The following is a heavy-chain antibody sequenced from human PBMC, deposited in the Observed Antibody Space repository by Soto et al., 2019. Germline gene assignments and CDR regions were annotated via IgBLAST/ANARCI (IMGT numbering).Heavy chain of an antibody. CDR1: RGSISDYD. CDR2: IDYSGKT. V-gene: IGHV4-59*08. D-gene: IGHD2-2*01. Sequence: PSETLFLTCIVSRGSISDYDWTWIRQTPGKRLEWIGYIDYSGKTDYNPSLRSRVTISVDPSKKQFSLKLNFVTAADTAVYYCARRVVVPVADYGMDVWGQGTKVTVSS. CDR3: ARRVVVPVADYGMDV. J-gene: IGHJ6*02.